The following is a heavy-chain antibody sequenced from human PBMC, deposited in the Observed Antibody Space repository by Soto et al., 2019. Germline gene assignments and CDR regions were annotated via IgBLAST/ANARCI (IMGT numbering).Heavy chain of an antibody. Sequence: SVKVSCKASGGTFSSYAISWVRQAPGQGLEWMGGIIPIFGTANYAQKFQGRVTITADESTSTAYMELNSLRAEDTAVYYCAKVRVLGQPHIVVVRGFDPWGQGTLVTVSS. D-gene: IGHD2-15*01. CDR2: IIPIFGTA. CDR1: GGTFSSYA. J-gene: IGHJ5*02. V-gene: IGHV1-69*13. CDR3: AKVRVLGQPHIVVVRGFDP.